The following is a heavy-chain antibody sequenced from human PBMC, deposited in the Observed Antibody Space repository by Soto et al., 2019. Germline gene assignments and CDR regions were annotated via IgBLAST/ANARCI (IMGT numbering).Heavy chain of an antibody. V-gene: IGHV1-69*04. CDR2: IIPILGIA. CDR1: GGTFSSYT. CDR3: ARDYGYSYGLGLFDY. Sequence: GASVKVSCKASGGTFSSYTISWVRQAPGQGLEWMGRIIPILGIANYAQKFQGRVTITADKSTSTAYMELSSLRSEDTAVYYCARDYGYSYGLGLFDYWGQGTLVTVSS. J-gene: IGHJ4*02. D-gene: IGHD5-18*01.